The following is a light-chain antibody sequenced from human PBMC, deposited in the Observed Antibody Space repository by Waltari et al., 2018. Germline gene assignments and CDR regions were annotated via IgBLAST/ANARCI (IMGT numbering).Light chain of an antibody. CDR2: GAS. Sequence: IQVTQSPSSLSASVGDRVTITCRASQDLDNWLAWYQQKPGKAPNLLIYGASVLESGVPSRFSGSGSGTDFTLTISSLQPDDFATYYCQQYNSYSGTFGQGTKVEIK. V-gene: IGKV1D-16*01. CDR1: QDLDNW. CDR3: QQYNSYSGT. J-gene: IGKJ1*01.